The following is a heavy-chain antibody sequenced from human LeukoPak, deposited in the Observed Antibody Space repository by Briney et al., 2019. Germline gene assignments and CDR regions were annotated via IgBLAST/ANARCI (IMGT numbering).Heavy chain of an antibody. J-gene: IGHJ4*02. D-gene: IGHD4-17*01. CDR3: ARVADYASFDY. Sequence: GGSLRLSCAASGFTFSSYWMSWVRQAPGKGLEWVAVISYDGSNKYYADSVKGRFTISRDNSKNTLYLQMNSLRGEDTAVYYCARVADYASFDYWGQGTLVTVSS. CDR2: ISYDGSNK. CDR1: GFTFSSYW. V-gene: IGHV3-30-3*01.